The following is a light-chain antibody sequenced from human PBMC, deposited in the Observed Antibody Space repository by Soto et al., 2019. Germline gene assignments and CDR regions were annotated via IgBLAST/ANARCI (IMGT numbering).Light chain of an antibody. CDR2: ATD. CDR3: QQYNTYSYT. Sequence: DIPMTQSPSSLSASVGDRVTITCRASQTITNYLNWYQQQSGKAPKLLIYATDTLQSGVPSRFSGSGSGTDYTLTISSLQPEDFATYYCQQYNTYSYTFGQGTKVEIK. CDR1: QTITNY. V-gene: IGKV1-39*01. J-gene: IGKJ2*01.